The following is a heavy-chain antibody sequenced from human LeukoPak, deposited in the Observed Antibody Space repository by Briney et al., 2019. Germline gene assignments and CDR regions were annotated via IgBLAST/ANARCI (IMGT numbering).Heavy chain of an antibody. V-gene: IGHV1-18*01. CDR3: ARATRDYYDSSPRDY. CDR2: ISGYNGNT. Sequence: ASVKVSCKASGYTFTNYGISWVRQAPGQGLEWMGWISGYNGNTNYAQKFQDRVTMTTDTSTRTVYMELRSLRSDDTAVYYCARATRDYYDSSPRDYWGQGTLVTVSS. CDR1: GYTFTNYG. D-gene: IGHD3-22*01. J-gene: IGHJ4*02.